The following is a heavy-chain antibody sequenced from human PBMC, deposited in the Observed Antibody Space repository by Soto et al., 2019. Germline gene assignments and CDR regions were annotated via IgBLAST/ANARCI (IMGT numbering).Heavy chain of an antibody. CDR1: GFTFNNYA. CDR3: AKGRGGSGSLTPRVDF. Sequence: EVQLLESGGGLVQHGGSLRLSCAASGFTFNNYAMTWVRQAPGKGLEWVSAISGGGDTTSYADSVKGRFTVSSDGSKNTLYLQMSSLRAEDTALYYCAKGRGGSGSLTPRVDFWGQGTLVTVSS. D-gene: IGHD3-10*01. CDR2: ISGGGDTT. V-gene: IGHV3-23*01. J-gene: IGHJ4*02.